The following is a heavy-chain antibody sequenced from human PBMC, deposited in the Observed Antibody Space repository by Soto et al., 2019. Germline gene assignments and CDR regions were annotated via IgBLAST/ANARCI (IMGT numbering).Heavy chain of an antibody. CDR1: GFTFSSYG. Sequence: QVQLVESGGGVVQPGRSLRLSCAASGFTFSSYGMHWVRQAPGKGLEWVAVIWYDGSNKYYADSVKGRFTISRDNSTNTLYLQPNSLTDEDTAVYYCARGDIDYELDYWGQGTLVPASS. CDR2: IWYDGSNK. J-gene: IGHJ4*02. D-gene: IGHD4-17*01. V-gene: IGHV3-33*01. CDR3: ARGDIDYELDY.